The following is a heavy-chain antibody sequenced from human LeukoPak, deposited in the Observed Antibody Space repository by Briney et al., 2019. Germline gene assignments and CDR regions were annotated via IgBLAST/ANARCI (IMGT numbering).Heavy chain of an antibody. D-gene: IGHD4-17*01. Sequence: GGSLRLSCAASGFTFSSYSMNWVRQAPGKGLEWVSSISSSGSNTYYADSVKGRFTISRDNAKNSLYLQMNSLSAEDTAEYYCARGQTTVTYLDDRDYWGQGTLVTVSS. CDR3: ARGQTTVTYLDDRDY. CDR1: GFTFSSYS. CDR2: ISSSGSNT. V-gene: IGHV3-21*01. J-gene: IGHJ4*02.